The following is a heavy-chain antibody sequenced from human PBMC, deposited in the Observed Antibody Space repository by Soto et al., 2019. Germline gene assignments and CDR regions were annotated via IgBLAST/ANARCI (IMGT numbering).Heavy chain of an antibody. Sequence: PGGSLRLSCAASGFTFSAYTMSWIRQAPGKGLEWVSSVTYSGTTTYYADSVKGRFTISRDNSKNTLYLQMNSLRVEDTAVYFCAKGGGDSSIWVPFDSWGQGTLVTVSS. J-gene: IGHJ5*01. CDR3: AKGGGDSSIWVPFDS. V-gene: IGHV3-23*01. CDR1: GFTFSAYT. CDR2: VTYSGTTT. D-gene: IGHD6-13*01.